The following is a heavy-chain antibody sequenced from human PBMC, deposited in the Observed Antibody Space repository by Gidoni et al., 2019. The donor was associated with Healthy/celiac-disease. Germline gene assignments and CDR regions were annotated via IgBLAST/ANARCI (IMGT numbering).Heavy chain of an antibody. CDR2: SSSSGGST. J-gene: IGHJ4*02. V-gene: IGHV3-23*01. CDR1: GYTFSSYA. Sequence: EVQLLASGGGLVQPGGSLRLSGSATGYTFSSYAISWVRQAPGKGLEVVAASSSSGGSTYYADSVKGRFTIYRDNSENTLYLQMNSLRAEDTAVYYCAKYPTVATLDYFDYWGQGTLVTVSS. D-gene: IGHD4-17*01. CDR3: AKYPTVATLDYFDY.